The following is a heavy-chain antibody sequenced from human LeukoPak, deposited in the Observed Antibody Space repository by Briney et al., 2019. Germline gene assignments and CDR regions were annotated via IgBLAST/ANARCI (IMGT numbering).Heavy chain of an antibody. Sequence: PGGSLRLSCAASGFTFSTYGMYWVRQAPGKGLEWVAVIWSDGSKKYYADSVKGRFTISRDNSKNTLYLQMNSLRAEDTAVYYCARGVPYDSWSGPHYSDYWGQGTLVTVSS. J-gene: IGHJ4*02. CDR3: ARGVPYDSWSGPHYSDY. CDR2: IWSDGSKK. D-gene: IGHD3-3*01. CDR1: GFTFSTYG. V-gene: IGHV3-33*01.